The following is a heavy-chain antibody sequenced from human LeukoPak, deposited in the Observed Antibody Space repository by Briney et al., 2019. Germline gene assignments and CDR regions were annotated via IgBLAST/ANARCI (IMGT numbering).Heavy chain of an antibody. CDR2: IYWNDDK. J-gene: IGHJ3*02. D-gene: IGHD5-18*01. V-gene: IGHV2-5*01. CDR3: GHRGGRYSYGYTDVFDI. CDR1: GFSLSTSGVG. Sequence: SGPTLVKPTQTLTLTCTFSGFSLSTSGVGVGWIRQPPGKALEWLALIYWNDDKRYSPSLQSRLTITRDTSKNRVVLTMTNMDPVDTATYYCGHRGGRYSYGYTDVFDIWGQGTMVTVSS.